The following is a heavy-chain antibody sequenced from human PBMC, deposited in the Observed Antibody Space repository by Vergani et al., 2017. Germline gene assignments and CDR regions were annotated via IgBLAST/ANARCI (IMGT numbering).Heavy chain of an antibody. V-gene: IGHV1-69*01. CDR3: ARDPRIAVAGTAYYYGMDV. D-gene: IGHD6-19*01. J-gene: IGHJ6*02. Sequence: QVQLVQSGAEVKKPGSSVKVSCKASGGTFSSYAISWVRQAPGQGLEWMGGIIPIFGTANYAQKFQGRVTIPADESTSTAYMELSTLRSEDTAVYYCARDPRIAVAGTAYYYGMDVWGQGTTVTVSS. CDR2: IIPIFGTA. CDR1: GGTFSSYA.